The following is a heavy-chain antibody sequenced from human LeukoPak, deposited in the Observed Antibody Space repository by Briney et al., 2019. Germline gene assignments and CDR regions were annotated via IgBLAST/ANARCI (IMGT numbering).Heavy chain of an antibody. CDR3: AKRKNSPGYSSLDQ. V-gene: IGHV3-23*01. CDR2: ISSSGSTI. D-gene: IGHD2-15*01. Sequence: GGSLRLSCAASGFTFSSYWMSWVRQAPGKGLEWVSYISSSGSTIYYADSVKGRFTVSRDNSKNTVYLQMNSLRVDDSAVYYCAKRKNSPGYSSLDQWGQGTLVTVSS. CDR1: GFTFSSYW. J-gene: IGHJ4*02.